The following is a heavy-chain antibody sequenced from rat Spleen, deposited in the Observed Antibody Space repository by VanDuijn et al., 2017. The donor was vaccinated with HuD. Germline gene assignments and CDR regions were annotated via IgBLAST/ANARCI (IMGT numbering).Heavy chain of an antibody. D-gene: IGHD1-12*03. CDR2: MWSGGST. V-gene: IGHV2-45*01. Sequence: QVQLKESGPGLVQPSQTLSLTCTVSEFSLTGNNIHWVRQSPGKGLEWMGVMWSGGSTDYNSALKSRLSISRDTSKNQVFLKMNSLQSEDTTTYYCARDLDGYFDYWGQGVMVTVSS. J-gene: IGHJ2*01. CDR3: ARDLDGYFDY. CDR1: EFSLTGNN.